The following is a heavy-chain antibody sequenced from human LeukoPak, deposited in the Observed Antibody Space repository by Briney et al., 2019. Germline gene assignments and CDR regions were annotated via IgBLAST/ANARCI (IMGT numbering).Heavy chain of an antibody. CDR1: GFTFDDYA. Sequence: GGSLRLSCAASGFTFDDYAMHWVRQAPGKGLEWVSGISWNSGSIGYADSGKGRFTISRDNAKNSLYLQMNSLRAEDMALYYCTKDVTRYYYDSSGRYAFDIWGQGTMVTVSS. V-gene: IGHV3-9*03. J-gene: IGHJ3*02. CDR3: TKDVTRYYYDSSGRYAFDI. CDR2: ISWNSGSI. D-gene: IGHD3-22*01.